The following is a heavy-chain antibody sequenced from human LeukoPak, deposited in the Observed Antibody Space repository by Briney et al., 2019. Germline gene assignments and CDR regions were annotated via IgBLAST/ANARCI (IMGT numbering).Heavy chain of an antibody. CDR1: GFTFSSYT. CDR2: ISSTSSYI. CDR3: ARDRIGTTDAFDL. V-gene: IGHV3-21*06. Sequence: GGSLRLSCAASGFTFSSYTMNWVRQAPGKGLEWVSFISSTSSYIDYADSVKGRFNISRDNAKISLYLQLNSLRTEDTAVYFCARDRIGTTDAFDLWGQGTMVTESS. D-gene: IGHD1-1*01. J-gene: IGHJ3*01.